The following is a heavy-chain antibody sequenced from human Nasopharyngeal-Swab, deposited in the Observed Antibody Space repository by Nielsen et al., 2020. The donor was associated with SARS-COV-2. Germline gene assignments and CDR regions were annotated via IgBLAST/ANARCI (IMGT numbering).Heavy chain of an antibody. V-gene: IGHV3-7*01. Sequence: GESLKISCADSGFTFSNYWMSWVRQAPGKGLEWVANIKEDGSAKYYVDSVKGRFTISRDNAKNSLYLQMNSLRAEDTAVYYCARGGTYYDFWSGYYNYYYGMDVWGQGTTVTVSS. CDR3: ARGGTYYDFWSGYYNYYYGMDV. CDR1: GFTFSNYW. CDR2: IKEDGSAK. D-gene: IGHD3-3*01. J-gene: IGHJ6*02.